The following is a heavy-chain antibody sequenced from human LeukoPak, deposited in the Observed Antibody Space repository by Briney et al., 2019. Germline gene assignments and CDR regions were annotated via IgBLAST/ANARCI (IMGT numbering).Heavy chain of an antibody. Sequence: SETLSLTCAVYGGSFSGYYWGWIRQPPGKGLEWIGSVYYSGNTYYNASLKSQVSISIDTSKNQFSLRLTSVTAADTAVYYCARQTGSGLFILPGGQGTLVTVSS. CDR3: ARQTGSGLFILP. J-gene: IGHJ4*02. CDR2: VYYSGNT. V-gene: IGHV4-39*01. CDR1: GGSFSGYY. D-gene: IGHD3/OR15-3a*01.